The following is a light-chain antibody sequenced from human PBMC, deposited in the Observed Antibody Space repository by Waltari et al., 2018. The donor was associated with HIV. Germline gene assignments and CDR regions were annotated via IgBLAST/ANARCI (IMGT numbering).Light chain of an antibody. CDR2: DVS. CDR1: SIDVGGYNY. V-gene: IGLV2-14*01. Sequence: QSALTQPASVSGSPGQSITISCTGTSIDVGGYNYVSWYQQHPGKAPKLMIYDVSKRPSGVSNRFSGSKSGNTASLTISGLQAEDEADYYCSSYTSSSTFYVVFGGGTKLTVL. J-gene: IGLJ2*01. CDR3: SSYTSSSTFYVV.